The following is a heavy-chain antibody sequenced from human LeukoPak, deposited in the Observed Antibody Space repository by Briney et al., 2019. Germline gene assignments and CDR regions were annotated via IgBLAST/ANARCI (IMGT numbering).Heavy chain of an antibody. V-gene: IGHV3-21*01. CDR1: RFTYISYS. Sequence: GSLRLSCAASRFTYISYSMSSVRHAPRAWLEWVSSISTGSSYMYYADSGKGQFTITSDNDKTTLSLQMNMMRVKDKAVYYCSSAFMITFGGLLDWGQGTLVTVSS. CDR2: ISTGSSYM. J-gene: IGHJ4*02. D-gene: IGHD3-16*01. CDR3: SSAFMITFGGLLD.